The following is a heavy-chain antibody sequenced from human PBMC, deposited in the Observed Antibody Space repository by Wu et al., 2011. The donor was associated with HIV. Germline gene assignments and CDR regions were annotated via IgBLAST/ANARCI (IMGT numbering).Heavy chain of an antibody. V-gene: IGHV1-8*02. CDR2: MNPVSGNT. CDR3: ARGMGAYDAFDV. D-gene: IGHD3-16*01. CDR1: GYSFTSYD. J-gene: IGHJ3*01. Sequence: QVQLVQSGAEVKKPGASVKVTCQTSGYSFTSYDINWVRQAAGQGLEWLGWMNPVSGNTGYAQKFQDRVTITRNTSIRTAYMELSSLRSEDTAVYYCARGMGAYDAFDVWGQGTNGHRLF.